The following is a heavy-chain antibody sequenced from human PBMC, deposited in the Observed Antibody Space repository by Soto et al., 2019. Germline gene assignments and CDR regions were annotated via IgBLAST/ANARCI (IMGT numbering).Heavy chain of an antibody. CDR1: GGSIDSGDYY. V-gene: IGHV4-61*08. CDR3: ARDVLSPPNYFDP. D-gene: IGHD4-4*01. Sequence: SETLSLTCTVSGGSIDSGDYYWSWIRQPPGKGLEWIGYIYYSGSTYYNPFLKSRVTMSVDKSKNQFSLKMNSVTAADTAVYTSARDVLSPPNYFDPWGQATLITLSS. J-gene: IGHJ5*02. CDR2: IYYSGST.